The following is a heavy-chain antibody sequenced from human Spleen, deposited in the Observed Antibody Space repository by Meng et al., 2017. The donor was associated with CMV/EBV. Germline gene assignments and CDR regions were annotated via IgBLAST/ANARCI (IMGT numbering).Heavy chain of an antibody. V-gene: IGHV5-51*01. J-gene: IGHJ4*02. Sequence: SSSSYYWGWIRQPPGKGLEWMGIIYPGDSDTRYSPSFQGQVTISADKSISTAYLHWSSLKASDTAMYYCARHRGVRGELDQWGQGTLVTVSS. CDR1: SSSSYY. CDR2: IYPGDSDT. D-gene: IGHD3-10*01. CDR3: ARHRGVRGELDQ.